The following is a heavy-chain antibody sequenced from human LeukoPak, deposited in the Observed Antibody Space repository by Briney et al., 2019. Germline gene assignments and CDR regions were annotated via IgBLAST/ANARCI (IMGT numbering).Heavy chain of an antibody. J-gene: IGHJ4*02. CDR2: MNLVTGGS. CDR3: VRARTYYFDY. Sequence: GASVKVSCKASGYTFTGYYINWVRQAPGQGLEWMGWMNLVTGGSTYEQRFQGRVTMTRDTSISTAYMELGWLTSDDTAVYYCVRARTYYFDYWGQGTLATVSS. CDR1: GYTFTGYY. V-gene: IGHV1-2*02.